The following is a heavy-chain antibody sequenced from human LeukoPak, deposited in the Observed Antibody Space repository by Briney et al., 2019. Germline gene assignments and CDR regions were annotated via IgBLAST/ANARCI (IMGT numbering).Heavy chain of an antibody. CDR2: IKQDGSEK. V-gene: IGHV3-7*01. D-gene: IGHD5-24*01. CDR1: GFTFTIYW. J-gene: IGHJ4*02. Sequence: PGGSLRLSCAASGFTFTIYWMSWVRQAPGKGLEWVANIKQDGSEKYYVDSVKGRFTLSRDNAKNSLYLQMNSLRAEDTAVYYCARGMATIDYWGQGTLVTVSS. CDR3: ARGMATIDY.